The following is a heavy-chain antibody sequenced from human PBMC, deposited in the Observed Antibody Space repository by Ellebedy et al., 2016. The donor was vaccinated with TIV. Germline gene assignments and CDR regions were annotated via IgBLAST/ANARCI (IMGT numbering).Heavy chain of an antibody. CDR2: IWPDGSDQ. J-gene: IGHJ3*01. CDR1: GFTFSKYS. D-gene: IGHD2-8*01. Sequence: GESLKISXVASGFTFSKYSMHWVRQAPGKGLEWVAVIWPDGSDQYYVNSVKGRFTISRDNSKNTLYLQMNSLTVEDTAVYYCAKDRVNGNGVLDPFDVWGQGTLVTVSS. V-gene: IGHV3-33*06. CDR3: AKDRVNGNGVLDPFDV.